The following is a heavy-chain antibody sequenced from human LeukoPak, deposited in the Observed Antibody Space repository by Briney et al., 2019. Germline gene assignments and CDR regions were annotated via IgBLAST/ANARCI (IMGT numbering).Heavy chain of an antibody. CDR1: GGSISSDY. D-gene: IGHD6-13*01. J-gene: IGHJ3*01. V-gene: IGHV4-59*08. CDR2: LYYTGST. Sequence: SETLSLTCTVSGGSISSDYWSWIRQPPGKGLEWIGYLYYTGSTKYNPSLKSRLTISVDTSRNHFSLNLRSVTAADTAVYYCARGYNSRSTFDVWGQGTVVTVSS. CDR3: ARGYNSRSTFDV.